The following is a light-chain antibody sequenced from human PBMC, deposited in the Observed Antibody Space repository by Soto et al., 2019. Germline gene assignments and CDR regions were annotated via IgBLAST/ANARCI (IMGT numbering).Light chain of an antibody. Sequence: QSVLTQPPSVSGAPGQRVTISCTGSSSNIGAGYDVHWYQQLPGTAPKLLIYGNSNRPSGVPDRFSGSKSGTSASLAITGLQAEDEADYYCAAWDDSLSGPVVIGGGTKVTVL. CDR1: SSNIGAGYD. J-gene: IGLJ2*01. CDR3: AAWDDSLSGPVV. V-gene: IGLV1-40*01. CDR2: GNS.